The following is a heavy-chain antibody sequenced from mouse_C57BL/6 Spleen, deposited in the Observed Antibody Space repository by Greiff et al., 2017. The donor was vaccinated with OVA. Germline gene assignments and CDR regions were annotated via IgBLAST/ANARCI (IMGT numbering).Heavy chain of an antibody. V-gene: IGHV1-4*01. CDR3: ARGAVSEPYFDY. CDR2: INPSSGYT. CDR1: GYTFTSYT. J-gene: IGHJ2*01. Sequence: QVQLKQSGAELARPGASVKMSCKASGYTFTSYTMHWVKQRPGQGLEWIGYINPSSGYTKYNQKFKDKATLTADKSSSTAYMQLSSLTSEDSAVYYCARGAVSEPYFDYWGQGTTLTVSS. D-gene: IGHD1-1*01.